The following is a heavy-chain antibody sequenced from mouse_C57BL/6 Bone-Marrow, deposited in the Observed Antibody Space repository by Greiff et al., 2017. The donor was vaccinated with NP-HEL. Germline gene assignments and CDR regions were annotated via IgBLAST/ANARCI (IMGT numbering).Heavy chain of an antibody. V-gene: IGHV5-15*01. CDR1: GFTFSDYG. D-gene: IGHD1-1*01. CDR2: ISNLAYSI. Sequence: VKLVESGGGLVQPGGSLKLSCAASGFTFSDYGMAWVRQAPRKGPEWVAFISNLAYSIYYADTVTGRFTISRENAKNTLYLEMSSLRSEDTAMYYCARRGDYGSSEWYFDVWGTGTTVTVSS. CDR3: ARRGDYGSSEWYFDV. J-gene: IGHJ1*03.